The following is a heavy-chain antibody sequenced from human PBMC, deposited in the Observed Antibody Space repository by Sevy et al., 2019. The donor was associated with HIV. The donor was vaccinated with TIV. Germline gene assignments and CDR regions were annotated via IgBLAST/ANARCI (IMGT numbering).Heavy chain of an antibody. Sequence: LLTQSQTLSLTCAISGDSVSSNSAAWNWIRQSPSRGLEWLGRTYYRSKWYNDYAVSVKSRITINPDTSKNQFSLQLNAVTPEDTAVYYCARESSGYYNHYYYYYGMDVWGQGTTVTVSS. V-gene: IGHV6-1*01. CDR2: TYYRSKWYN. CDR3: ARESSGYYNHYYYYYGMDV. J-gene: IGHJ6*02. D-gene: IGHD3-22*01. CDR1: GDSVSSNSAA.